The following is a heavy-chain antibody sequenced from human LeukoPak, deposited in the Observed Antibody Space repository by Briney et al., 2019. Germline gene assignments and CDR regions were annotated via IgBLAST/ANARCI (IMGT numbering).Heavy chain of an antibody. J-gene: IGHJ2*01. CDR2: ISAHNGNT. CDR1: VYTFTTHG. Sequence: ASVKVSCKSSVYTFTTHGIAWVRQAPGQGLEWMGWISAHNGNTNYAQSLQGGVTMTTDTSTNTAYMELRSLRSDDTAVYYCARDGYFDLWGRGTLVTVSS. V-gene: IGHV1-18*01. CDR3: ARDGYFDL.